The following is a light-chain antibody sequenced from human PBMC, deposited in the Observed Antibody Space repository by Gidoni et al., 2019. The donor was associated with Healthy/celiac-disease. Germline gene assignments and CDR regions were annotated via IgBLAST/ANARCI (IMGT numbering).Light chain of an antibody. CDR3: QQYGSLVT. CDR1: QSVSNGY. V-gene: IGKV3-20*01. J-gene: IGKJ4*01. CDR2: GAYGAS. Sequence: IVFTQSPATLSLSPGERATLSCRASQSVSNGYLAWYQQKPGQAPRLLVYGAYGASTRATGIPDRFSGSGSRTDFTLTISRLEAEDSAVYYCQQYGSLVTFGGGTKVEIK.